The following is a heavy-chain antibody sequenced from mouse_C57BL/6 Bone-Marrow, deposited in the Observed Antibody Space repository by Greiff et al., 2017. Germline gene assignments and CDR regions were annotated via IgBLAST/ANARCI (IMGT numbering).Heavy chain of an antibody. J-gene: IGHJ1*03. CDR1: GYTFTSYG. Sequence: QVQLQQSGAELARPGASVKLSCKASGYTFTSYGISWVKQRTGQGLEWIGEIYPSSGNTYYNEKFKGKATLTADKSSSTAYMQLRSLTSEDSAVYFCARFYYDPSYWDFDVWGTGTTVTVSS. CDR3: ARFYYDPSYWDFDV. D-gene: IGHD2-4*01. CDR2: IYPSSGNT. V-gene: IGHV1-81*01.